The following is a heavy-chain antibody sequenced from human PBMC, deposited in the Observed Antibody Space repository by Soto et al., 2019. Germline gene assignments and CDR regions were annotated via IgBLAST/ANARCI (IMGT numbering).Heavy chain of an antibody. CDR1: GYTLTELS. CDR3: AADLTVRGSGDPGY. J-gene: IGHJ4*02. D-gene: IGHD2-15*01. V-gene: IGHV1-24*01. CDR2: FDPEDGET. Sequence: ASVKVSCKVSGYTLTELSMHWVRQAPGKGLEWMGGFDPEDGETIYAQKFQGRVTMTEDTSTDTAYMELSSLRSEATAGYCGAADLTVRGSGDPGYWGRGTLVAVS.